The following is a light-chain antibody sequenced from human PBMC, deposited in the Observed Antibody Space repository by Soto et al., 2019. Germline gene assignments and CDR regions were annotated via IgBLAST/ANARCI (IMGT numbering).Light chain of an antibody. J-gene: IGKJ4*01. CDR2: DTS. CDR1: QGISTY. V-gene: IGKV1-33*01. CDR3: QQYADVPLT. Sequence: DIQMTQSPSSLSASVGDSVTITCQPSQGISTYVNWYQQKAGKAPKILIYDTSNLEPGVPSRFSGSRSGTHFTFTITSLQPEDFATYYCQQYADVPLTFGGGTKVE.